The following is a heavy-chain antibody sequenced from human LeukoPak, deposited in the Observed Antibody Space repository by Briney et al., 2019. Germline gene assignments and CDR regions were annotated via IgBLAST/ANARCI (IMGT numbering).Heavy chain of an antibody. J-gene: IGHJ6*03. CDR2: IKQDGSEK. CDR1: GFTFSSYW. D-gene: IGHD5-12*01. V-gene: IGHV3-7*01. CDR3: AKRGGYEAQYYYYYLDV. Sequence: GGSLRLSCAASGFTFSSYWMSWVRQAPGKGLEWVANIKQDGSEKYYVDSVKGRFTISRDNAKNSLYLQMNSLRAEDTAVCYCAKRGGYEAQYYYYYLDVWGKGTTVTISS.